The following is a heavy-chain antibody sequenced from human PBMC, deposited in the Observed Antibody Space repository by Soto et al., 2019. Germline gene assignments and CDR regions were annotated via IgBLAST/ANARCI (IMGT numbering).Heavy chain of an antibody. V-gene: IGHV3-23*01. CDR3: AKESHDCSSTSCYTGFDY. CDR2: IRCSGGST. D-gene: IGHD2-2*02. CDR1: GFTFSSYA. Sequence: GGSLRLSCAASGFTFSSYAMSWVRQAPGKGLEWVSAIRCSGGSTYSGDSVKGRFTISRDNSKNTLYLQMNSLRAEDTAVYYCAKESHDCSSTSCYTGFDYWGQGTLVTVSS. J-gene: IGHJ4*02.